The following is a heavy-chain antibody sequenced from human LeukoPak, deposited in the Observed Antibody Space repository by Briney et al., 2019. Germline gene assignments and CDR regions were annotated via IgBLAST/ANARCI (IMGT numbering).Heavy chain of an antibody. J-gene: IGHJ4*02. Sequence: PSETLSLTCTVSGGSITSYYWSWIRQPPGKGLEWIGEINHSGSTNYNPSLKSRVTISVDTSKNQFSLKLSSVTAADTAVYYCASRVGGQRGNFDYWGQGTLVTVSS. CDR2: INHSGST. V-gene: IGHV4-34*01. D-gene: IGHD2-15*01. CDR3: ASRVGGQRGNFDY. CDR1: GGSITSYY.